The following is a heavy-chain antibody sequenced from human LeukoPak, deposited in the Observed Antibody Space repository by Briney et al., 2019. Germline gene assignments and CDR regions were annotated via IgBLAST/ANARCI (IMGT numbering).Heavy chain of an antibody. D-gene: IGHD2-21*02. CDR2: IYYSGST. J-gene: IGHJ1*01. V-gene: IGHV4-39*07. CDR1: GGSISSSSYY. CDR3: ARAIVVVTDMTNNHAEYFQH. Sequence: SETLSLTCTVSGGSISSSSYYWGWIRQPPGKGLEWIGSIYYSGSTYYNPSLKSQVTISVDTSKNQFSLKLSSVTAADTAVYYCARAIVVVTDMTNNHAEYFQHWGQGTLVTVSS.